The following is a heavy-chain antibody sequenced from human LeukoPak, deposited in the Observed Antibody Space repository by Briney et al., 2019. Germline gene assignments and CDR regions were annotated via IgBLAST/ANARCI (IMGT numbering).Heavy chain of an antibody. D-gene: IGHD4-17*01. CDR1: GGSISSGDYY. J-gene: IGHJ4*02. Sequence: PSETLSLTCTVSGGSISSGDYYWSWIRQPPGKGLEWIGYIYYSGSTYYNPSLKSPVTISVDTSKNQFSLKLSSVTAADTAVYYCAREAYGDYVVYWGQGTLVTVSS. V-gene: IGHV4-30-4*01. CDR3: AREAYGDYVVY. CDR2: IYYSGST.